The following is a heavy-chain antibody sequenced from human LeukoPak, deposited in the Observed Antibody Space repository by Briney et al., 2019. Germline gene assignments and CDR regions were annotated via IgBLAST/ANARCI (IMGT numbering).Heavy chain of an antibody. CDR2: ISYDGSNK. V-gene: IGHV3-30*04. CDR1: GFTLSSYA. J-gene: IGHJ4*02. Sequence: GGSLRLSCAASGFTLSSYAMHWVRQAPGKGLEWVALISYDGSNKYYADSVKGRFTISRDNSKNTLYLQMNSLRAEDTAVYYCARVDPGSYLMFYYVDFWGQGTLVTVSS. CDR3: ARVDPGSYLMFYYVDF. D-gene: IGHD3-10*01.